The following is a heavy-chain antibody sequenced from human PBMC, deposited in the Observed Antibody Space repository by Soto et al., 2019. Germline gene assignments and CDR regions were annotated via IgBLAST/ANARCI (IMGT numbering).Heavy chain of an antibody. D-gene: IGHD6-19*01. CDR2: LSGSGTST. CDR3: AKATTNGGWFNPFDS. CDR1: GFSFVNYA. J-gene: IGHJ4*02. V-gene: IGHV3-23*01. Sequence: VGSLRLSCAASGFSFVNYAMNWVRQAPGKGLEWVSGLSGSGTSTYYADSVKGRFTISRDNSRDTLFLQMNSLTADDTAVYYCAKATTNGGWFNPFDSWGQGALVTVSS.